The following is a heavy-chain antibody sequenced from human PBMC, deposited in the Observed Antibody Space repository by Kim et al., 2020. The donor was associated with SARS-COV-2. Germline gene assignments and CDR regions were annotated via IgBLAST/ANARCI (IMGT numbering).Heavy chain of an antibody. J-gene: IGHJ4*02. Sequence: SETLSLTCTVSGGSISSSSYYWGWIRQPPGKGLEWIGSIYYTGSTYYNPSLKSRVTISVDTSKNQFSLKLSSVTAADTAVYYCARRPLYSTFDYCGQGT. CDR2: IYYTGST. CDR3: ARRPLYSTFDY. V-gene: IGHV4-39*01. CDR1: GGSISSSSYY. D-gene: IGHD4-4*01.